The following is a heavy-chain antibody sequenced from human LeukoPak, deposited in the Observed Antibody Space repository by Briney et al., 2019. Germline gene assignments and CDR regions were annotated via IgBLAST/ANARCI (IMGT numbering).Heavy chain of an antibody. Sequence: KPSETLSHTCAVSGGSISSGGYSWSWIRQPPGKGLEWIGYIYHSGSTYYNPSLKSRVTISVDRSKNQFSLKLSSVTAADTAVYYCARGPVMITFGGVIVAPFDYWGQGTLVTVSS. D-gene: IGHD3-16*02. CDR1: GGSISSGGYS. J-gene: IGHJ4*02. CDR3: ARGPVMITFGGVIVAPFDY. CDR2: IYHSGST. V-gene: IGHV4-30-2*01.